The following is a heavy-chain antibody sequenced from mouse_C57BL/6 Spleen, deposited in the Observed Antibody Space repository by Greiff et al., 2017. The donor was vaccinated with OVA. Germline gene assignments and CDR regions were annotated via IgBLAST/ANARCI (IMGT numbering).Heavy chain of an antibody. V-gene: IGHV1-4*01. CDR1: GYTFTSYS. Sequence: QVQLKESGAELARPGASVKMSCKASGYTFTSYSIHWVKQRPGQGLEWIGDINPGRGYTNYNQKFKAKATMTADKSSSTAYMQLSSLTSEDSAVYYCARLPAYYAMDDWGQGTSVTVSS. CDR3: ARLPAYYAMDD. J-gene: IGHJ4*01. CDR2: INPGRGYT.